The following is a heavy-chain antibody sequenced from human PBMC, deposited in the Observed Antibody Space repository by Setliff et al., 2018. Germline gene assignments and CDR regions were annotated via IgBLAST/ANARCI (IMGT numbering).Heavy chain of an antibody. CDR2: INHSRST. V-gene: IGHV4-34*01. CDR1: GGSFSGYY. CDR3: ARVGHSTYYNFWSGPRGYNWFDP. Sequence: SETLSLTCAVYGGSFSGYYWSWIRQPPGKGLEWIGEINHSRSTNYNPSLKSRVTISVDTSKNQFSLKLSPVTAADTAVYYCARVGHSTYYNFWSGPRGYNWFDPWGQGTLVTVSS. J-gene: IGHJ5*02. D-gene: IGHD3-3*01.